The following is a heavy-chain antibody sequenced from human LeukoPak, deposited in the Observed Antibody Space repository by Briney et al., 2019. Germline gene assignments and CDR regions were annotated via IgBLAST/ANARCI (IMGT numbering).Heavy chain of an antibody. J-gene: IGHJ4*02. V-gene: IGHV4-34*01. CDR3: ARGTSRVAHDY. CDR2: INHSGST. Sequence: PSETLSLTCAVYGGSFSGYYWSWIRQPPGKGLEWIGEINHSGSTNYNPSLKSRVTISVDTSKNQFSLKLSSVTAADTTVYYCARGTSRVAHDYWGQGTLVTVSS. D-gene: IGHD2-15*01. CDR1: GGSFSGYY.